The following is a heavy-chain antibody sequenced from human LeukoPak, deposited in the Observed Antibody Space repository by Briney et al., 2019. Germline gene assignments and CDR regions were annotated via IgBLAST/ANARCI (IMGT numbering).Heavy chain of an antibody. CDR2: INPNDGGT. D-gene: IGHD1-26*01. CDR3: ARGSIVGATFDYFDY. J-gene: IGHJ4*02. Sequence: ASVKVSCKTSGYTFTAYYMHWVRQAPGQGLEWMGWINPNDGGTNYAQNFQGRVTVTRDTSINTVYMEVNRPTSDDTAVYYCARGSIVGATFDYFDYWGQGTLVTVSS. V-gene: IGHV1-2*02. CDR1: GYTFTAYY.